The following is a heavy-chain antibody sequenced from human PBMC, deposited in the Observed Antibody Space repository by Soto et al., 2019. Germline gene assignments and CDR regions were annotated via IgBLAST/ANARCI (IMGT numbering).Heavy chain of an antibody. V-gene: IGHV3-30*18. Sequence: QVQLVESGGGVVQPGRSLRLSCAASGFTSSSYGMHWVRQAPGKGLEWVAVISYDGSNKYYADSVKGRFTISRDNSKNTLYLQMNSLRAEDTAVYYCAKELGDGELRYFDYWGQGTLVTVSS. CDR2: ISYDGSNK. CDR3: AKELGDGELRYFDY. J-gene: IGHJ4*02. CDR1: GFTSSSYG. D-gene: IGHD1-26*01.